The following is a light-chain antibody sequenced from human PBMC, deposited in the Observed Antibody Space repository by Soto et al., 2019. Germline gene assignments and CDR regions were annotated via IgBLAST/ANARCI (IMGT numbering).Light chain of an antibody. V-gene: IGKV3-20*01. CDR1: QSVSSSY. J-gene: IGKJ1*01. CDR3: QQYGSSPT. CDR2: GAS. Sequence: EIVLTQSPGTLSLSPGERVTLSCRASQSVSSSYVAWFQQKPGQAPRLLIYGASTRATGIPDRFSGSGSGTDFTLTISRLEPEDFAVYYCQQYGSSPTFGQGTKVEIK.